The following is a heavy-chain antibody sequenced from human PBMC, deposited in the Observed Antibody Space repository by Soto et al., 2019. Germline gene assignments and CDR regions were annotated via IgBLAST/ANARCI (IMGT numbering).Heavy chain of an antibody. CDR1: GYTFTTYY. CDR3: ATRDPGHY. CDR2: ISPDGGRT. J-gene: IGHJ4*02. Sequence: ASMKISCKSSGYTFTTYYMHWVLQAPGQGLEWMGIISPDGGRTSYAQKFQGRVTMTRDTSTSTVYMELSSLRSEDTAVYYCATRDPGHYWGQGTLVTVSS. V-gene: IGHV1-46*01.